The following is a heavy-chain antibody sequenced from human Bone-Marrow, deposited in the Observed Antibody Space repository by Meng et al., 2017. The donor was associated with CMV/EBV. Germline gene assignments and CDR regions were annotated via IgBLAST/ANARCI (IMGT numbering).Heavy chain of an antibody. V-gene: IGHV1-69*10. D-gene: IGHD3-22*01. CDR3: AFKYDSTETTDY. Sequence: SVKVSCKASGGTFSSYATSWVRQAPGQGLEWMGGIIPILGIANYAQKFQGRVTITADETTSTAYMELCSLRSEDTAVYYCAFKYDSTETTDYWGQGTLVTSPQ. J-gene: IGHJ4*02. CDR2: IIPILGIA. CDR1: GGTFSSYA.